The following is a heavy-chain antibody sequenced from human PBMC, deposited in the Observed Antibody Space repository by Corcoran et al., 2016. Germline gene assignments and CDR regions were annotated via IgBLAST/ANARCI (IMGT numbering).Heavy chain of an antibody. CDR3: ARQPTADGGLRAAAGHDAFDI. V-gene: IGHV5-51*01. CDR2: IYPGDSDT. CDR1: GYSFTSYW. J-gene: IGHJ3*02. Sequence: SLAEVKKPGESLKISCKGSGYSFTSYWIGWVRQMPGKGLEWMGIIYPGDSDTRYSPSFQGQVTISADKSISTAYLQWSSLKASDTAMYYCARQPTADGGLRAAAGHDAFDIWGQGTMVTVSS. D-gene: IGHD6-13*01.